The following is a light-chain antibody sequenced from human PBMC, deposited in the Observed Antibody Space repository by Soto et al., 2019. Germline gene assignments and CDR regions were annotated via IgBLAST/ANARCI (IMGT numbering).Light chain of an antibody. CDR1: QSVSSN. V-gene: IGKV3-15*01. Sequence: EIVMTQSPATLSVSPGERATLSCRASQSVSSNLAWYQKKPGQSPRLLIYGASPRATGIPARFSGSGSGTEFTRTISSLQSEEFAVYYCQQYNNWPLTFGQGTRLEIK. CDR3: QQYNNWPLT. J-gene: IGKJ5*01. CDR2: GAS.